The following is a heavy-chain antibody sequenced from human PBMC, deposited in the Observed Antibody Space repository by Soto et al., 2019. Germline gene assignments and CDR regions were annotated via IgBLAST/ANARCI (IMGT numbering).Heavy chain of an antibody. Sequence: GGSLSLSCTASGFSSSNYEMNWIRQAPGKGLEWVAHISTTGTSPYYADSVRGRFTVSRDTANNSIYLQMNSLRAEDTALYYCARDGHRGPSDAFDVWGQGTTVTVSS. CDR1: GFSSSNYE. CDR3: ARDGHRGPSDAFDV. J-gene: IGHJ3*01. V-gene: IGHV3-48*03. CDR2: ISTTGTSP. D-gene: IGHD3-10*01.